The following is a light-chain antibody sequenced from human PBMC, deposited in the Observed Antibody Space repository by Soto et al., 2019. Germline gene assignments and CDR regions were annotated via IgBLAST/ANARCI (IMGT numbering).Light chain of an antibody. V-gene: IGLV3-25*03. CDR2: KDS. CDR1: ALSKQY. CDR3: QSADSSGYV. Sequence: SYELTQPPSVSVSPGQTARITCSGDALSKQYAYWYQQKPGQAPVLVIYKDSERPSGIPERFSGSSSGTTVTLTISGGQAEDEADYYCQSADSSGYVFGTGTKVTVL. J-gene: IGLJ1*01.